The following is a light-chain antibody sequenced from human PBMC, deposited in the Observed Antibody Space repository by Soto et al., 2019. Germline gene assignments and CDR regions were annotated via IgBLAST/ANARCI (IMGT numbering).Light chain of an antibody. CDR1: SSDVGSYNL. V-gene: IGLV2-23*01. J-gene: IGLJ1*01. CDR2: EGN. CDR3: CSYAGSSTYV. Sequence: QSALTQPASVSGSPGQSITISCTGTSSDVGSYNLVSWHQHHPGKAPKLTIYEGNKRPSGVSNRFSGSKSGNTASLTISGLQAEDEADYYCCSYAGSSTYVFGTGTKVTVL.